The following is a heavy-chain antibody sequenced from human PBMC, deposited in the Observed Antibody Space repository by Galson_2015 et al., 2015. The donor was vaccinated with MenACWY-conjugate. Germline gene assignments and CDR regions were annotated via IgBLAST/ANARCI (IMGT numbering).Heavy chain of an antibody. J-gene: IGHJ3*01. D-gene: IGHD1/OR15-1a*01. CDR1: GDSVSSNNAA. CDR2: TYYRSKWYN. Sequence: CAISGDSVSSNNAAWTWIRQSPSRGLEWLGGTYYRSKWYNDYAFSLKSRMTVNPDTSKNQFSLQLNSVTPVDTAVYYCARWGPSHTAYRPSTEQINDAFDVWGQGTMVTVSS. V-gene: IGHV6-1*01. CDR3: ARWGPSHTAYRPSTEQINDAFDV.